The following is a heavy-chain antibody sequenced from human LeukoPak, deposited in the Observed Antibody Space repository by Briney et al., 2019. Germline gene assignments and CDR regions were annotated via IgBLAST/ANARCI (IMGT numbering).Heavy chain of an antibody. J-gene: IGHJ4*02. V-gene: IGHV1-24*01. D-gene: IGHD3-22*01. CDR2: FDPEDVET. CDR3: ATDRGPYYYDSSDPTAY. CDR1: GYTLTELS. Sequence: ASLKVSCKVSGYTLTELSIHLVRQAPRKGLEWIGDFDPEDVETIYAQKFQSRVTIPEDTSTDTASMELSSLRSEDTAVYSCATDRGPYYYDSSDPTAYWGQGTLVTASS.